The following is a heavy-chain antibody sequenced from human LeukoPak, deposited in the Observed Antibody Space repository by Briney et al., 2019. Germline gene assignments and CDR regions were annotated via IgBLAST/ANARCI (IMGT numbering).Heavy chain of an antibody. V-gene: IGHV4-59*01. CDR3: ARLRPYDFWSGYYYDAFDI. D-gene: IGHD3-3*01. CDR2: IYYSGST. CDR1: GCSISSYY. Sequence: SETLTLTCTVSGCSISSYYWSWIRQPPGKGLEWIGYIYYSGSTNYNPSLKIRVTISVDTSKNQFSLKLSSVTAADKAVYYCARLRPYDFWSGYYYDAFDIWGQGTMVTVSS. J-gene: IGHJ3*02.